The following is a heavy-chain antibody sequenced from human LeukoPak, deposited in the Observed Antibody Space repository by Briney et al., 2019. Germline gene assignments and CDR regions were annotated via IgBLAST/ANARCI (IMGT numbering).Heavy chain of an antibody. CDR3: VSFYETY. V-gene: IGHV3-74*01. J-gene: IGHJ4*02. CDR1: GFTFSSYW. Sequence: GGSLRLSCAASGFTFSSYWMNWARQAPGKGLEGVSGINSDGSSATYADSVKGRFNISKDNAKNTVYLQMNSLRAEDTAVYYCVSFYETYWGRGTLVTVSS. CDR2: INSDGSSA. D-gene: IGHD2/OR15-2a*01.